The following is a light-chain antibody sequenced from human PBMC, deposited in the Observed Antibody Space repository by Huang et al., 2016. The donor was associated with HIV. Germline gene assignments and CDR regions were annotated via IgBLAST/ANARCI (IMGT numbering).Light chain of an antibody. Sequence: IQMTQSPASLFASVGDRVTISCQASQDIRNYLNWYQQKPGKAPTILIYGASNLETGVPSRFSGNGSGTDFTITISSLQSEDIATYYCQQYDNLYTFGQGTKLEIK. CDR1: QDIRNY. J-gene: IGKJ2*01. CDR2: GAS. CDR3: QQYDNLYT. V-gene: IGKV1-33*01.